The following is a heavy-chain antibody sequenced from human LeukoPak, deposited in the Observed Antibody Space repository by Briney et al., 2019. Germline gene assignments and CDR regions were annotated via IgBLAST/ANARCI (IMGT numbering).Heavy chain of an antibody. CDR1: GYTFTSYA. CDR2: IIPIFGTA. J-gene: IGHJ5*02. V-gene: IGHV1-69*13. Sequence: SVKVSCKASGYTFTSYAISWVRQAPGQGLEWMGGIIPIFGTANYAQEFQGRVTITADESTSTAYMELSSLRSEDTAAYYCARSPSSVAATWFDPWGQGTLVTVSS. CDR3: ARSPSSVAATWFDP. D-gene: IGHD2-15*01.